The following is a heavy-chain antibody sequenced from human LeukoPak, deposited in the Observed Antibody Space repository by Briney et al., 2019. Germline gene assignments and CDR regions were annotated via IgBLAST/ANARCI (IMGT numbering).Heavy chain of an antibody. CDR1: GGSFSGYY. Sequence: SETLSLTCAVYGGSFSGYYWSWLRQPPGKGLEWIGEINHSGSTNYNPSLKSRVTISVDTSKSQFSLKLSSVTAADTAVYYCARRRLLWFGESYTFDYWGQGTLVIVSS. V-gene: IGHV4-34*01. D-gene: IGHD3-10*01. CDR2: INHSGST. CDR3: ARRRLLWFGESYTFDY. J-gene: IGHJ4*02.